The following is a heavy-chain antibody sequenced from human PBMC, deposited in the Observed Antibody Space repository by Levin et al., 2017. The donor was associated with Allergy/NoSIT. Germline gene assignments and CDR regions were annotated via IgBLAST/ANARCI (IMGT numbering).Heavy chain of an antibody. CDR2: IIPIFGTA. V-gene: IGHV1-69*13. J-gene: IGHJ6*02. CDR3: ARVARDSGYDYYYYGMDV. D-gene: IGHD5-12*01. Sequence: SVKVSCKASGGTFSSYAISWVRQAPGQGLEWMGGIIPIFGTANYAQKFQGRVTITADESTSTAYMELSSLRSEDTAVYYCARVARDSGYDYYYYGMDVWGQGTTVTVSS. CDR1: GGTFSSYA.